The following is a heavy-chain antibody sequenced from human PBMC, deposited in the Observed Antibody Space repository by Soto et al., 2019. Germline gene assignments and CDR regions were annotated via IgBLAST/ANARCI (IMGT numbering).Heavy chain of an antibody. CDR3: ARDRLMATAGTARHYFGLDV. CDR1: GGSIRSGGYY. CDR2: IYYSGNT. D-gene: IGHD5-18*01. J-gene: IGHJ6*02. V-gene: IGHV4-31*03. Sequence: SETLSLTCTVSGGSIRSGGYYWSWVRENPRRGLEWIGNIYYSGNTYYNPSLKSRLTISVDTSKNQFSLNLSSVTAADTAVYYCARDRLMATAGTARHYFGLDVWGQGTTVTVSS.